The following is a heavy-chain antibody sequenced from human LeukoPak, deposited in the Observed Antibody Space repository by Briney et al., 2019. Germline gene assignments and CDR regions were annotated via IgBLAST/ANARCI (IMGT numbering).Heavy chain of an antibody. D-gene: IGHD5-12*01. Sequence: SETLSLTCAVYGGSFSGYYWSWIRQPPGKGLEWIGEINHSGSTNYNPSLKSRVTISVDTSKNQFSLKLSSVTAADTAVYYCAGQYSGYDFYQFDYWGQGTLVTVSS. CDR2: INHSGST. CDR1: GGSFSGYY. CDR3: AGQYSGYDFYQFDY. V-gene: IGHV4-34*01. J-gene: IGHJ4*02.